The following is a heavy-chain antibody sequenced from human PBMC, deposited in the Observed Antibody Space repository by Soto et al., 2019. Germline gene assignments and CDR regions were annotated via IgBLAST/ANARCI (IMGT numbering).Heavy chain of an antibody. CDR1: GDSYSISTYS. CDR2: IYQSGVT. D-gene: IGHD6-19*01. V-gene: IGHV4-30-2*01. CDR3: AGMPYTSGLRFDP. J-gene: IGHJ5*02. Sequence: TLSLTCNMSGDSYSISTYSWSWIRQPPGKALQWIGFIYQSGVTSYNPSLASRVSISLDRSNDQCSLKLKSVTAADTAVYFCAGMPYTSGLRFDPWGPGTLVTVSS.